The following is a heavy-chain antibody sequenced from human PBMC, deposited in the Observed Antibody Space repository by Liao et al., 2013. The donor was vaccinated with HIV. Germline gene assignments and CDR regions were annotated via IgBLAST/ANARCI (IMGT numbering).Heavy chain of an antibody. J-gene: IGHJ4*02. D-gene: IGHD5-18*01. CDR2: IYVSGST. CDR3: ARGARIGYSYGPRPFDY. Sequence: QEQLQESGPGLVKPSQTLSLTCTVSGASVTSGSYYWSWIRQPAGRGLEWIGRIYVSGSTNYNPSLKSPVTMSVDTSKNQFSLKLSSVTAADTAVYYCARGARIGYSYGPRPFDYWGQGTLVTVSS. CDR1: GASVTSGSYY. V-gene: IGHV4-61*02.